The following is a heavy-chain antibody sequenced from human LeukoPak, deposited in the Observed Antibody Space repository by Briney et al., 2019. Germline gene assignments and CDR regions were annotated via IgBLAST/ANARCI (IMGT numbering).Heavy chain of an antibody. Sequence: PSQTLSLTCSVSGGSISSGGYYWSWIRQHPGKVLEWIGYSYYSGSTDYNPSLKRRVTISVDTSKNQFSLRLSSVTAADTAVYYCASARSGAVAATVLDYWGQGTLVTVSS. J-gene: IGHJ4*02. CDR2: SYYSGST. V-gene: IGHV4-31*03. D-gene: IGHD6-19*01. CDR1: GGSISSGGYY. CDR3: ASARSGAVAATVLDY.